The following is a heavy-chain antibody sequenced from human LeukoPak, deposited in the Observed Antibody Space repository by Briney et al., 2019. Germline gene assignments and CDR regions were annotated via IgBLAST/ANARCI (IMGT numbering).Heavy chain of an antibody. Sequence: GGSLRLSCAASGFTFSNYAMYWVRQTPGKGLQWVALISYDGSNKYSADSVEGRFTISRDNSRNTLYLQMNSLRAEDTAVYYCARDQQRWLQFVGFDYWGQGTLVTVSS. V-gene: IGHV3-30*04. CDR3: ARDQQRWLQFVGFDY. CDR2: ISYDGSNK. D-gene: IGHD5-24*01. CDR1: GFTFSNYA. J-gene: IGHJ4*02.